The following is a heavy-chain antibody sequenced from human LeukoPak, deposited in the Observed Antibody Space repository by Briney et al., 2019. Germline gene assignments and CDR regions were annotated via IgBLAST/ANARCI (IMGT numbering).Heavy chain of an antibody. CDR1: GFTFSSYA. CDR3: AKGPYCGGDCHPEYFQH. J-gene: IGHJ1*01. D-gene: IGHD2-21*02. Sequence: PGGSLRLSCAASGFTFSSYAMSWVRQAPGKGLEWVSAISGSGGSTYYADSVKGRFTISRDNSKNTLYLQMNSLRAEDTAVYYCAKGPYCGGDCHPEYFQHWGQGTLVTVSS. CDR2: ISGSGGST. V-gene: IGHV3-23*01.